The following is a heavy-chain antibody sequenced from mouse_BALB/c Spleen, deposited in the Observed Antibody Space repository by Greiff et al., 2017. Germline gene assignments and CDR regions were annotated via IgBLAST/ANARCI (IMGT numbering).Heavy chain of an antibody. V-gene: IGHV5-6-5*01. CDR2: ISSGGST. J-gene: IGHJ2*01. D-gene: IGHD2-4*01. Sequence: EVNLVESGGGLVKPGGSLKLSCAASGFTFSSYAMSWVRQTPEKRLEWVASISSGGSTYYPDSVKGRFTISRDNARNILYLQMSSLRSEDTAMYYCARDYDRLYFDYWGQGTTLTVSS. CDR3: ARDYDRLYFDY. CDR1: GFTFSSYA.